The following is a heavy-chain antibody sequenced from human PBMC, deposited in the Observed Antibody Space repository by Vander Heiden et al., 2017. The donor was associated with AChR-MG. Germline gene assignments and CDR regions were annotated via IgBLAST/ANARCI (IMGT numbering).Heavy chain of an antibody. J-gene: IGHJ3*02. Sequence: EVQLVESGGGWVQPGGSLSLSCAASGFTFRSSAMQRVRQAPGKGLEYVSAIDSNGRNTYYANSVKGRFTISRDNSRNTLYLQMGSLRTEDMAVYYCARDPDYGDYVGAFDIWGQGTMVTVSS. CDR3: ARDPDYGDYVGAFDI. V-gene: IGHV3-64*01. CDR2: IDSNGRNT. CDR1: GFTFRSSA. D-gene: IGHD4-17*01.